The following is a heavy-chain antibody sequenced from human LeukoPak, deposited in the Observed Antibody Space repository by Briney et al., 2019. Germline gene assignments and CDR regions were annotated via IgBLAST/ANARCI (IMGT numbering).Heavy chain of an antibody. Sequence: GGSLRLSCAASGFTFSSYGMHWVRQAPGKGLEWVAFIRYDGSNKYYADSVKGRFTISRDNAKNSLYLQMNSLRAEDTAVYYCARVYYDSSGSTSGFDYWGQGTLVTVSS. CDR2: IRYDGSNK. D-gene: IGHD3-22*01. V-gene: IGHV3-30*02. CDR1: GFTFSSYG. J-gene: IGHJ4*02. CDR3: ARVYYDSSGSTSGFDY.